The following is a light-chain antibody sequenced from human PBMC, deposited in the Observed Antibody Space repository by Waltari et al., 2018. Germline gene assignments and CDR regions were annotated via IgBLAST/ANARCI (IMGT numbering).Light chain of an antibody. Sequence: IVMTQTPVSLSVTPGQPASISCKSSQSLLHRDGKTYLSWYLQKPGQSPQPLIDEVSTWVSGVQERFSGSGSGTDFTLKISRVEAEDVGVYYGMQGIHLPFTFGGGTKVEIK. J-gene: IGKJ4*01. CDR2: EVS. CDR3: MQGIHLPFT. CDR1: QSLLHRDGKTY. V-gene: IGKV2-29*03.